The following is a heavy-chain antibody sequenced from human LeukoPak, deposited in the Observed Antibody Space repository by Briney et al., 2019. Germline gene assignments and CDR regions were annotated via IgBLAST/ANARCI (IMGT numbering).Heavy chain of an antibody. CDR1: RGSISSYY. D-gene: IGHD3-9*01. J-gene: IGHJ4*02. Sequence: SETLSLTCIVCRGSISSYYWSWLRQPAGKGLEWIGRIYTSGSTNYNPSLKSRVTMSVDTSKHQFSLKLSSVTAADTAVYYCARDRGTFLRYFGHWGQGTLVTVSS. CDR2: IYTSGST. V-gene: IGHV4-4*07. CDR3: ARDRGTFLRYFGH.